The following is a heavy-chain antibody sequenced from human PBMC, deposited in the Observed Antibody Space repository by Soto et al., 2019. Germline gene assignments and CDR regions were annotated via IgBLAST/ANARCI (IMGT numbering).Heavy chain of an antibody. CDR1: GFTFSDDQ. D-gene: IGHD2-2*01. CDR2: IGSSGLSV. Sequence: QVHLVESGGGLVKPGGSLRLSCAASGFTFSDDQLSWIRQAPGKGLEWVSYIGSSGLSVYYEDSVKGRFTISRDNANNSLYLEMNSLRAEDSAVYYCARDLRQLLSHNYYYYYLDVWGKGTTVSVSS. J-gene: IGHJ6*03. CDR3: ARDLRQLLSHNYYYYYLDV. V-gene: IGHV3-11*01.